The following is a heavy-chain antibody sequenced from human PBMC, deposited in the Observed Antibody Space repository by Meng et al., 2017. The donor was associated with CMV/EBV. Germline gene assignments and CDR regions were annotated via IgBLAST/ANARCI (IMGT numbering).Heavy chain of an antibody. CDR2: IKQDGSEK. Sequence: GESLKISCAASGFTFSSYWMSWVRQAPGKGLEWVANIKQDGSEKYYVDSVKGRFTISRDNAKNSLYLQMNSLRAEDTAVYYCTREYYDFWSGYGWADYWGQGTLVTVSS. J-gene: IGHJ4*02. V-gene: IGHV3-7*01. CDR1: GFTFSSYW. CDR3: TREYYDFWSGYGWADY. D-gene: IGHD3-3*01.